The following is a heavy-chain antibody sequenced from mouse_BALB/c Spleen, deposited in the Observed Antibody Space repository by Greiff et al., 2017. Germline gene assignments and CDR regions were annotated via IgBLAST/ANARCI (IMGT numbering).Heavy chain of an antibody. J-gene: IGHJ4*01. CDR1: GFNIKDTY. CDR2: IDPANGNT. Sequence: EVQLQQSGAELVRPGALVKLSCTASGFNIKDTYMHWVKQRPEKGLEWIGRIDPANGNTKYDPKFQGKATITADTSSNTAYLQLSSLTSEDTAVYYCASDGYDEEGAMDYWGQGTSVTVSS. D-gene: IGHD2-2*01. V-gene: IGHV14-3*02. CDR3: ASDGYDEEGAMDY.